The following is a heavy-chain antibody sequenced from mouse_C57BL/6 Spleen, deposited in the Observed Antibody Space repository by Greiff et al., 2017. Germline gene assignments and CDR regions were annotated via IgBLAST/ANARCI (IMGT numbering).Heavy chain of an antibody. D-gene: IGHD4-1*01. J-gene: IGHJ4*01. CDR1: GYTFTSYT. CDR3: ARFAWDNAMDY. CDR2: INPSSGYT. Sequence: VQLQQPGAELARPGASVKMSCKASGYTFTSYTMHWVKQRPGQGLEWIGYINPSSGYTKYNQKFKDKATLTADKSSSTAYMQLSSLTSEDSAVYYCARFAWDNAMDYWGQGTSVTVS. V-gene: IGHV1-4*01.